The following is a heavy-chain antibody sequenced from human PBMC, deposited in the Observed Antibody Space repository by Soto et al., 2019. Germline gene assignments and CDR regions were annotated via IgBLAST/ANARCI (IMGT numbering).Heavy chain of an antibody. Sequence: SLSLSCAAAGFTFSSYAMRWVRQAPGKGLGWVSAISGSGGSTYYADSVKGRFTISRDNSKNTLYLQMNSLRAEDTAVYYCAKVGATPHYYGMDVWGQGTTVTVSS. J-gene: IGHJ6*02. D-gene: IGHD1-26*01. V-gene: IGHV3-23*01. CDR2: ISGSGGST. CDR1: GFTFSSYA. CDR3: AKVGATPHYYGMDV.